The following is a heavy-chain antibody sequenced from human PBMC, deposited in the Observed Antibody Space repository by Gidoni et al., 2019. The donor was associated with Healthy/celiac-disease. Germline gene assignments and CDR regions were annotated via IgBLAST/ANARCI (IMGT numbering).Heavy chain of an antibody. Sequence: QVQLQQWGAGLLKPSETLSLTCAVYGGSFSGYYWSWIRQPPGKGLEWIGEINHSGSTNYNPSLKSRVTISVDTSKNQFSLKLSSVTAADTAVYYCARVGPDIVVVPAAIPRFDPWGQGTLVTVSS. CDR2: INHSGST. CDR1: GGSFSGYY. D-gene: IGHD2-2*02. CDR3: ARVGPDIVVVPAAIPRFDP. J-gene: IGHJ5*02. V-gene: IGHV4-34*01.